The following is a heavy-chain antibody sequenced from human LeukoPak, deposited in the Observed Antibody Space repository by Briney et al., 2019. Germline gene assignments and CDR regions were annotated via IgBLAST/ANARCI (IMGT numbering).Heavy chain of an antibody. CDR3: AIGRDGYNNIYYYYGMDI. D-gene: IGHD5-24*01. Sequence: ASVKVSCKASGGTLSSYAISWVRQAPGQGLEWMGRIIPILGISNYAQKFQGRVTNTADKSTSTAYLELSSLRSEDTAVYYCAIGRDGYNNIYYYYGMDIWGQGTTVTVSS. CDR1: GGTLSSYA. CDR2: IIPILGIS. J-gene: IGHJ6*02. V-gene: IGHV1-69*04.